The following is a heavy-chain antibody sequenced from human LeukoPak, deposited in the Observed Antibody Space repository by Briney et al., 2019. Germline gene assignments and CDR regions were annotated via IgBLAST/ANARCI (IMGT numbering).Heavy chain of an antibody. V-gene: IGHV3-21*01. J-gene: IGHJ4*02. CDR3: ARLDWRGY. D-gene: IGHD2-21*01. Sequence: GGSLRLSCGASGFAFSSFRMSWVRQAPGRGLEWVSSISGNSADVNNADSLKGRFTISRDNAKNSLYLQLNSLTVEDTAVYYCARLDWRGYSGQGTLVTVSS. CDR2: ISGNSADV. CDR1: GFAFSSFR.